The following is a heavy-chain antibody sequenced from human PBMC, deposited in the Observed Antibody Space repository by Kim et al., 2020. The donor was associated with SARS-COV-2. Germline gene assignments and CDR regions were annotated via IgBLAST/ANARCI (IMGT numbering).Heavy chain of an antibody. CDR2: KPNGDTT. V-gene: IGHV3-72*01. CDR3: GTFHLG. Sequence: KPNGDTTDYAASVKARFTISRDDSTTSLYLQMISLKTEDTAVYYCGTFHLGWGKGTLVTVSS. J-gene: IGHJ4*02.